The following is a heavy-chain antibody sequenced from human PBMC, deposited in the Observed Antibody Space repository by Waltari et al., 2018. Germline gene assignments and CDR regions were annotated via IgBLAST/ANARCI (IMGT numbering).Heavy chain of an antibody. V-gene: IGHV4-59*01. CDR2: IYYSGST. Sequence: QVQLQESGPGLVKPSETLSLTCTVSAGPISSYYWSWIRQPPGKGLEWIGYIYYSGSTNYNPSLKSRVTISVDTSKNQFSLKLSSVTAADTAVYYCARVPLPLGGYYYYYYMDVWGKGTTVTVSS. CDR1: AGPISSYY. J-gene: IGHJ6*03. CDR3: ARVPLPLGGYYYYYYMDV. D-gene: IGHD2-15*01.